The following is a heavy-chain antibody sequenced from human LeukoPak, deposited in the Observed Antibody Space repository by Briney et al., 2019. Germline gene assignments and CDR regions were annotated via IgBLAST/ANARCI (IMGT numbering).Heavy chain of an antibody. Sequence: ASVTVSFKASGYTFTSYGISWVRQAPGQGLEWMGWISAYNGNTNYAQKLQGRVTMTTDTSTSTAYMELRSLRSDDTAVYYCARDGTYDILTGPRVDYWGQGTLVTVSS. J-gene: IGHJ4*02. D-gene: IGHD3-9*01. CDR2: ISAYNGNT. V-gene: IGHV1-18*01. CDR1: GYTFTSYG. CDR3: ARDGTYDILTGPRVDY.